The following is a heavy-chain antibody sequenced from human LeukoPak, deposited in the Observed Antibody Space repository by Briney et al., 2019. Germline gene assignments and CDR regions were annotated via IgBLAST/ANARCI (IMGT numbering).Heavy chain of an antibody. CDR2: ISYDGSNQ. V-gene: IGHV3-30*04. J-gene: IGHJ4*02. CDR1: GFTFSSYA. D-gene: IGHD3-9*01. CDR3: ARELTGYWQQY. Sequence: GGSLRLSCAASGFTFSSYAMNWVRQAPGKGLEWVAIISYDGSNQYYADSVKGRFTISRDSSQNTLYLQMNSLRAEDTAVYYCARELTGYWQQYWGQGTLVTVSS.